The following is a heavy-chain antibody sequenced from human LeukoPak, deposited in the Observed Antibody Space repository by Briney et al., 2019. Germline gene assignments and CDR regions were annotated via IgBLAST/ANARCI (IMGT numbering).Heavy chain of an antibody. CDR1: GYTFTSYG. CDR3: AKGSGSDYVWGSYRSPYYFDY. CDR2: ISAYNGNT. V-gene: IGHV1-18*01. D-gene: IGHD3-16*02. J-gene: IGHJ4*02. Sequence: GASAKVSCKASGYTFTSYGISWVRQAPGQGLEWMGWISAYNGNTNYAQKLQGRVTMTTDTSTSTAYMELRSLRSDDTAVYYCAKGSGSDYVWGSYRSPYYFDYWGQGTLVTVSS.